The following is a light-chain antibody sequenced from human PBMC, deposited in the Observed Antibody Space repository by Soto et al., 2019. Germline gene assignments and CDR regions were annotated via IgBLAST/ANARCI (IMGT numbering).Light chain of an antibody. J-gene: IGLJ1*01. V-gene: IGLV2-14*01. CDR1: SSDVGGYNY. CDR2: DVS. Sequence: QSALTQPASVSGSPGQSITISCTGTSSDVGGYNYVSWYQQHPGKAPKFMIYDVSIRPSGVSNRFSGSKSGNTASLTISGLQAEDEADYYCSSYTSSSTLYVFGTGTKLTVL. CDR3: SSYTSSSTLYV.